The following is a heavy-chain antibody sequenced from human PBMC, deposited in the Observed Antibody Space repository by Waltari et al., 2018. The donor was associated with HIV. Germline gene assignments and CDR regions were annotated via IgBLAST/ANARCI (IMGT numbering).Heavy chain of an antibody. CDR2: IKQDGSEK. J-gene: IGHJ5*02. V-gene: IGHV3-7*01. CDR1: GFTLSIDG. Sequence: EVQPVESGGGLVQPGGSLRLSCAAYGFTLSIDGMGWLRQAPGKGLEWVANIKQDGSEKHYADSVRGRFTISRDNTKNSLYLQMDSLRAEDTAVYYCAKYSGSYWGAHNWFDPWGQGTLVTVSS. CDR3: AKYSGSYWGAHNWFDP. D-gene: IGHD1-26*01.